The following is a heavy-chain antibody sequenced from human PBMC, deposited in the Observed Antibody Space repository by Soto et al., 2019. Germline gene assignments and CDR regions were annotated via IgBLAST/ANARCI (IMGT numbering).Heavy chain of an antibody. J-gene: IGHJ6*02. V-gene: IGHV1-18*01. Sequence: SVKVSCKASGYTFTSYGISWGRQAPGQGLEWMGWISAYNGNTNYAQKLQGRVTMTTDTSTSTAYMELRSLRSDDTAVYYCAREYLVVARPGPYYYYGMDVWGQGTTVTVSS. CDR3: AREYLVVARPGPYYYYGMDV. CDR2: ISAYNGNT. CDR1: GYTFTSYG. D-gene: IGHD2-15*01.